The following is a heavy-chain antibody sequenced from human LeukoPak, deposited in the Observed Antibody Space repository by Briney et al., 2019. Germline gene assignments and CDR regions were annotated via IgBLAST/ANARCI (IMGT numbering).Heavy chain of an antibody. CDR2: IYTSGST. V-gene: IGHV4-61*02. CDR1: GGSISSGSYY. CDR3: SVWGSYRHFDY. Sequence: SQTLSLTCTVSGGSISSGSYYWSWIRQPAGKGLEWIGRIYTSGSTNYNPSLKSRVTISVDTSKNQFSLKLSSVTAADTAVYYCSVWGSYRHFDYWGQGTLVTVSS. D-gene: IGHD3-16*02. J-gene: IGHJ4*02.